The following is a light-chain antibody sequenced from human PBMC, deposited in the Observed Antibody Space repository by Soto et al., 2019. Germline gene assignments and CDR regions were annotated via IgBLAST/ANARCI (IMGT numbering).Light chain of an antibody. CDR2: DAS. CDR3: QQYGSSGT. J-gene: IGKJ1*01. V-gene: IGKV3-15*01. Sequence: EVVLTQCPATLSVSPGYRATISFRASQDIGSAVAWYHRRSGQAPRRLICDASISVPTTPARFSGSVSGTEFTLTISTLEPEDFAVYYCQQYGSSGTFGQGSKVDI. CDR1: QDIGSA.